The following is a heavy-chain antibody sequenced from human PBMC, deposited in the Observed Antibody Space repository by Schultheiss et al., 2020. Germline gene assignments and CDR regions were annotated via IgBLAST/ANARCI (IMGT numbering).Heavy chain of an antibody. CDR2: IFYSGST. V-gene: IGHV4-61*10. Sequence: SETLSLTCTVSGGSISSGSYYWSWIRQPAGKGLEWIGYIFYSGSTNYNPSLKSRVTISVDTSKNQFSLKLSSVTAADTAVYYCASVLRPSPYYYYYGMDVWGQGTTVTVSS. CDR1: GGSISSGSYY. J-gene: IGHJ6*02. CDR3: ASVLRPSPYYYYYGMDV. D-gene: IGHD3-3*01.